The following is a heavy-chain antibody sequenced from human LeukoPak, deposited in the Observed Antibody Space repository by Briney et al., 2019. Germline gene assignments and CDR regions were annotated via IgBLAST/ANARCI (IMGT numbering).Heavy chain of an antibody. CDR3: ARDLGNIVQIPDAFDI. J-gene: IGHJ3*02. Sequence: ASVKVSCKASGYTFTSYGISWVRQAPGQGLEWMGWISAYNGNTNYAQKLQGRVTMTTDTSTSTAYMELRSLRSDDTAVYYCARDLGNIVQIPDAFDIWGQGTMVTVSS. D-gene: IGHD2-8*01. CDR2: ISAYNGNT. CDR1: GYTFTSYG. V-gene: IGHV1-18*01.